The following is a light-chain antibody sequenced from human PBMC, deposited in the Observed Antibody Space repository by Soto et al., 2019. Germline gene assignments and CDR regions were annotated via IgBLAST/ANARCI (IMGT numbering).Light chain of an antibody. V-gene: IGLV2-14*03. Sequence: QSLLTQAASVSDSPGQSITISCSGTSSDVGVSNFVSWYQQHTGKPPKLIIYDVVNRPSGVYNRFSGSKSGSTADLIISRLQTEDEADYYCVSYTSSTTYVFGTDTKVTV. CDR2: DVV. CDR3: VSYTSSTTYV. CDR1: SSDVGVSNF. J-gene: IGLJ1*01.